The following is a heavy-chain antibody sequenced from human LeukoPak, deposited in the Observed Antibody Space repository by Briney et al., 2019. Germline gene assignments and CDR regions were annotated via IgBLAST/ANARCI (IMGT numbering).Heavy chain of an antibody. CDR3: ARDYGDGWYPDH. CDR2: IREKFNRYTT. V-gene: IGHV3-72*01. Sequence: PGGSLRLSCAASGFNFTDHYMDWVRQAPGKGLEWVGRIREKFNRYTTEYAASVKGRLTISRDDSKNTLNLQMNSLKSEDTAVYYCARDYGDGWYPDHWGQGTLVIVSS. D-gene: IGHD6-19*01. CDR1: GFNFTDHY. J-gene: IGHJ4*02.